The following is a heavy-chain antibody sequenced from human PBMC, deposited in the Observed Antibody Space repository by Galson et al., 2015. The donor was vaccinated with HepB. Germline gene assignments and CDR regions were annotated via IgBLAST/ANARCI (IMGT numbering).Heavy chain of an antibody. CDR2: ISGSSTYI. D-gene: IGHD3-10*01. CDR3: ARVFGRQPDY. V-gene: IGHV3-21*01. CDR1: GFTFSSYS. J-gene: IGHJ4*02. Sequence: SLRLSCAASGFTFSSYSMNWVRQAPGKGLEWVSSISGSSTYIYYADPVKGRFTISRDNAKNSLYLQMNSLRAEDTAVYYCARVFGRQPDYWGQGTLVTVSS.